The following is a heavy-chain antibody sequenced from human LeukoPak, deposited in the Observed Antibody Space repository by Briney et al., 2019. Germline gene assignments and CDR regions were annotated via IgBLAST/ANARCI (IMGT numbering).Heavy chain of an antibody. V-gene: IGHV1-46*01. Sequence: ASVKVSCKASGYTFTNYYMHWVRQAPGQGLEWMGIIHSGGGSTTYAQKVQGRVTMTRDTSTSTVYMELSSLRSEDTAVYYCARDRVGVIAVAGTGDYWGQGTLVTVSS. J-gene: IGHJ4*02. CDR1: GYTFTNYY. D-gene: IGHD6-19*01. CDR2: IHSGGGST. CDR3: ARDRVGVIAVAGTGDY.